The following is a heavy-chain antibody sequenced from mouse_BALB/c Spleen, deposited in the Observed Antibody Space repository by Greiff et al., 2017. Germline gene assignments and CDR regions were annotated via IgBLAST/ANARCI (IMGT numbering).Heavy chain of an antibody. Sequence: EVQLQQSGGGLVQPGGSLKLSCAASGFTFSSYGMSWVRQTPDKRLELVATINSNGGSTYYPDSVKGRFTISRDNAKNTLYLQMSSLKSEDTAMYYCARAGGKRCFDDWGQGTTLTVSS. CDR3: ARAGGKRCFDD. D-gene: IGHD2-1*01. CDR2: INSNGGST. J-gene: IGHJ2*01. V-gene: IGHV5-6-3*01. CDR1: GFTFSSYG.